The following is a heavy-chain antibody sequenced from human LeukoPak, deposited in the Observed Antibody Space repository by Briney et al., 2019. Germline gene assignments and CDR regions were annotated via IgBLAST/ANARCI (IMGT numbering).Heavy chain of an antibody. J-gene: IGHJ4*02. CDR1: GFTFTNYA. D-gene: IGHD6-19*01. V-gene: IGHV3-23*01. CDR3: ARVSESGGWDFDY. CDR2: ISVSGGGT. Sequence: GGSLRLSCAASGFTFTNYAMNWVRQAPGKGLEWVSGISVSGGGTYYADSVKGRFTISRDNAKNSLYLQMNSLRAGDTAVYYCARVSESGGWDFDYWGQGTLVTVSS.